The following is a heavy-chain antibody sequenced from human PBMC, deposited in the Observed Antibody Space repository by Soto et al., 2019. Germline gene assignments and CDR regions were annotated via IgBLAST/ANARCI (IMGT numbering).Heavy chain of an antibody. D-gene: IGHD6-13*01. V-gene: IGHV5-51*01. J-gene: IGHJ4*02. CDR3: ARHNHRRQQPDRFDY. Sequence: PGESLKISCKGSGYSFTSYWIGWVRQMPGKGLEWMGIIYPGDSDTRYSPSFQGQVTISADKSISTAYLQWSSLKASDTAMYYWARHNHRRQQPDRFDYWGQGTLVTVSA. CDR1: GYSFTSYW. CDR2: IYPGDSDT.